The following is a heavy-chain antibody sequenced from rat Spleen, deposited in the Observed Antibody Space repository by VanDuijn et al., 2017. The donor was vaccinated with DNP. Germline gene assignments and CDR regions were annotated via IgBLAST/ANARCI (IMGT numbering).Heavy chain of an antibody. V-gene: IGHV3-3*01. D-gene: IGHD1-6*01. J-gene: IGHJ3*01. CDR2: IDGAGST. CDR3: ARSGYNTDYYHLGAY. Sequence: EVQLQESGPGLVQPSQSLSLTCSVTGYSITTNYWAWIRQFPGNKMEWMGHIDGAGSTNYHPSLKSRISITRDTSKNQFFLQVNSVTTEDTATYYCARSGYNTDYYHLGAYWGQGTLVTVSS. CDR1: GYSITTNY.